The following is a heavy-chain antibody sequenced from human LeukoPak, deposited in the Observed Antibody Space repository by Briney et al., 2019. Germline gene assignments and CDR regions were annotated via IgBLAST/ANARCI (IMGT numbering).Heavy chain of an antibody. D-gene: IGHD6-6*01. V-gene: IGHV1-24*01. Sequence: ASVKVSCKVSGYTLTELSMHWVRQAPGKGLEWMGGFDPEDGETIYAQKFQGRVTMTEDTSTDTAYMELSSLRSEDTAVYYCATSEYSSSDRGLDYWGQGTLVTVSS. CDR2: FDPEDGET. CDR3: ATSEYSSSDRGLDY. J-gene: IGHJ4*02. CDR1: GYTLTELS.